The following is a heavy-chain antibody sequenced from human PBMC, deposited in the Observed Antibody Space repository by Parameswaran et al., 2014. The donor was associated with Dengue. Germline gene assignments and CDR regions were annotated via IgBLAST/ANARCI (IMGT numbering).Heavy chain of an antibody. J-gene: IGHJ4*02. CDR3: VHRRQDYASGSPDYFDF. CDR2: IYWDDDK. D-gene: IGHD3-10*01. Sequence: WIRQPPGKALEWLGIIYWDDDKRYSPSLRNRLTITKDTSKNQVVLEMTNMDPVDTATYYCVHRRQDYASGSPDYFDFWGQGTLVTVSS. V-gene: IGHV2-5*02.